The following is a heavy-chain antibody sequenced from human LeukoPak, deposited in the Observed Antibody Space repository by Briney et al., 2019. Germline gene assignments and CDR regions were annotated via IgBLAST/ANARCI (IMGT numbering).Heavy chain of an antibody. V-gene: IGHV4-39*01. Sequence: PSETLSLTCTVSGGSISSSSYYWGWIRQPPGKGLEWIGSIYYSGSTYYNPSLKSRVTISVGTSKNQFSLKLSSVTAADTAVYYCARNGDYYDSSGFDYWGQGTLVTVSS. J-gene: IGHJ4*02. D-gene: IGHD3-22*01. CDR1: GGSISSSSYY. CDR3: ARNGDYYDSSGFDY. CDR2: IYYSGST.